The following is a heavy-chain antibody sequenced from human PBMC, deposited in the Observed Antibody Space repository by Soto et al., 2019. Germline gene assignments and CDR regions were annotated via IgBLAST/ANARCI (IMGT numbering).Heavy chain of an antibody. V-gene: IGHV3-21*01. D-gene: IGHD3-10*01. J-gene: IGHJ3*02. CDR2: IDSSGFSI. CDR3: ARSPRGDAFDI. CDR1: GFTLSHYS. Sequence: GGSLRLSCAASGFTLSHYSMNWVRQAPGEGLEWVSSIDSSGFSISYADSVKGRFTVSRDNAKNSLYLQMNSLRAEDTAVYYCARSPRGDAFDIWGQGTMVTVSS.